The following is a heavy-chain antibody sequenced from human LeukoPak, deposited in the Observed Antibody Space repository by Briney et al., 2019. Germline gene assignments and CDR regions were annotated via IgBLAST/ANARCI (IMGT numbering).Heavy chain of an antibody. CDR3: TRDRAGTQSWVEFDL. CDR2: IYASGST. J-gene: IGHJ5*02. Sequence: GGSLRLSCAASGFSVSSTYMSWVRQAPGKGLEWVSLIYASGSTFYADSVMGRFTISRDNSKNTLFLQMNSLRAEDSAVYYCTRDRAGTQSWVEFDLWGQGTLVTVSS. V-gene: IGHV3-66*03. D-gene: IGHD3-10*01. CDR1: GFSVSSTY.